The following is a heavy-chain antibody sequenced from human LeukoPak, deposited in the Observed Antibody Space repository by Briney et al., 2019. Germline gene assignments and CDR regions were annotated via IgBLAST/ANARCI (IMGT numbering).Heavy chain of an antibody. CDR3: ARLVDGSGSYYNGGFFDY. D-gene: IGHD3-10*01. V-gene: IGHV4-31*03. J-gene: IGHJ4*02. CDR1: GGSISSGGYY. CDR2: IYYSGST. Sequence: PSETLSLTCTVSGGSISSGGYYWSWIRQHPGKGLEWIGYIYYSGSTYYNPSLKSRVTISVDTSKNQFSLKLSSVTAADTAVYYCARLVDGSGSYYNGGFFDYWGQGTLVTVSS.